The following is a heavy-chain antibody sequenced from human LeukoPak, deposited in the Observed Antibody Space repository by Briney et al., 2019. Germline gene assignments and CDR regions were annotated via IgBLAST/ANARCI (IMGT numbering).Heavy chain of an antibody. CDR2: ISGYNRNT. D-gene: IGHD3-3*01. Sequence: GASVKVSCKASGYTFDNYGISWVRQAPGQGLEWMGWISGYNRNTKYAQRLQGRVIMTTDTSTSTVYMELRSLRSDDTAIYYCARDSLRSEWSYFDYWGQGTLVTVSS. V-gene: IGHV1-18*01. CDR1: GYTFDNYG. CDR3: ARDSLRSEWSYFDY. J-gene: IGHJ4*02.